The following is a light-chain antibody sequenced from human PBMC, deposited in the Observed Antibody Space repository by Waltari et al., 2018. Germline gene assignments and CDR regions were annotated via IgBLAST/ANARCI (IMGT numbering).Light chain of an antibody. CDR2: GAS. CDR1: QSVSSN. Sequence: EIVLTQSPATLSVSPGERATLSCRASQSVSSNLAWYQHKPGQPPRLLIYGASTRATGIPARFNGSGSGTEFTLTISSLQSEDFAVYYCQQYNSWPPTFGQGTKVEIK. J-gene: IGKJ1*01. CDR3: QQYNSWPPT. V-gene: IGKV3-15*01.